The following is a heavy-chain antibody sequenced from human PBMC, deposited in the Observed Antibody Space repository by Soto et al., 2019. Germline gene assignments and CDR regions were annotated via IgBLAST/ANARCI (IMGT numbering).Heavy chain of an antibody. CDR1: GGSISSSSYY. V-gene: IGHV4-39*01. J-gene: IGHJ4*02. CDR3: TSLTGDYVFY. D-gene: IGHD4-17*01. CDR2: IYYSGST. Sequence: TSETLSLTCTVSGGSISSSSYYWGWIRQPPGKGLEWIGSIYYSGSTYYNPSLKSRVTISVDTSKNQFSLKLSSVTAADTAVYYGTSLTGDYVFYWGQGTLVTVSS.